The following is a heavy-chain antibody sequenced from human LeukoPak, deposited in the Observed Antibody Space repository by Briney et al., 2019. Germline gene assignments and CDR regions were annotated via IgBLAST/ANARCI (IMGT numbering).Heavy chain of an antibody. V-gene: IGHV4-61*01. CDR2: IYYNGRT. Sequence: SETLSLTCTGSGGSVSSGRYYWSWIRQPPGKGLEWLRYIYYNGRTNYNPSLKSRVTISVDTSKNQFSLKLSSVTAADTAVYYCARGLGYGEYLVPFDIWGQGTLVTVSS. D-gene: IGHD4-17*01. CDR3: ARGLGYGEYLVPFDI. J-gene: IGHJ3*02. CDR1: GGSVSSGRYY.